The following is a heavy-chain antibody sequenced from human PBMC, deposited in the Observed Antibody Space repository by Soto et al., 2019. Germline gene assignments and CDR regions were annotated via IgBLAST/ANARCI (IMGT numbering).Heavy chain of an antibody. CDR1: GGSISRGDYY. CDR3: ASNSYGYIFYEY. D-gene: IGHD5-18*01. Sequence: QVQLQESGPGLVKPSQTLSLTCTVSGGSISRGDYYWSWIRQPPGKGLEWIGYIYYSGSTYYNPSLKSRVTISVDTSKIPFSLKLSSVTAADTAVYYCASNSYGYIFYEYWGQGTLVTVSS. V-gene: IGHV4-30-4*01. CDR2: IYYSGST. J-gene: IGHJ4*02.